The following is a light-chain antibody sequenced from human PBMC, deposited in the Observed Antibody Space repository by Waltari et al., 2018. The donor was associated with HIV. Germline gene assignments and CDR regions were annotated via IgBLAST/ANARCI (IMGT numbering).Light chain of an antibody. J-gene: IGLJ3*02. CDR1: SSNIGNNY. Sequence: QSVLTQPPSGSGTPGQRVTISCSGSSSNIGNNYVNWYQQLSGTATKLLIYRNHHRPSGVPDRFSGSTSGTSASLAISGLQSEDEADYYCAAWDDSLSGPVFGGGTKLTVL. CDR3: AAWDDSLSGPV. V-gene: IGLV1-47*01. CDR2: RNH.